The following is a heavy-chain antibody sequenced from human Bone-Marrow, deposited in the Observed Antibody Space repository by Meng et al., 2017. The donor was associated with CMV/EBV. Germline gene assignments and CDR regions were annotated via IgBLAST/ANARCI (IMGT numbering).Heavy chain of an antibody. V-gene: IGHV1-18*01. D-gene: IGHD2-2*01. Sequence: ASVKVSCKASGYTFNRYGFSWVRQAPGQGLEYMGWISAYNGNTKYAQKFQGRVTMTRDTSTSTVYMELSSLRSEDTAVYYCARVRYCSSTSCSGGFDYWGQGTLVTVSS. CDR2: ISAYNGNT. CDR3: ARVRYCSSTSCSGGFDY. J-gene: IGHJ4*02. CDR1: GYTFNRYG.